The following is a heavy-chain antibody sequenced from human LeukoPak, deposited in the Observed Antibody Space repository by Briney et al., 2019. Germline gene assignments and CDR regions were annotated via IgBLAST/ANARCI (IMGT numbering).Heavy chain of an antibody. V-gene: IGHV3-30-3*01. CDR1: GFTFSSYA. CDR2: ISYDGSNK. J-gene: IGHJ4*02. Sequence: GGSLRLSCAASGFTFSSYAMHWVRQAPGKGLEWVAVISYDGSNKYYADSVKGRFTISRDNSKNTLYLQMNSLRAEDTAVYYYAREGPLRSQPYWGQGTLVTVSS. CDR3: AREGPLRSQPY. D-gene: IGHD5-12*01.